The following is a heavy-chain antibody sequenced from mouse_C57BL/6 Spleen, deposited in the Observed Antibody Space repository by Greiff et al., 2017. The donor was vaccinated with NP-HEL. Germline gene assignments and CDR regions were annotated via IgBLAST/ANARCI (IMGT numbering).Heavy chain of an antibody. Sequence: EVKLVESGGGLVKPGGSLKLSCAASGFTFSSYTMSWVRQTPEKRLEWVATISGGGGNTYYPDSVKGRFTISRDNAKNTLYLQMSSLRSEDTALYYCARKNYYGSSPYAMDYWGQGTSVTVSS. CDR3: ARKNYYGSSPYAMDY. CDR2: ISGGGGNT. V-gene: IGHV5-9*01. D-gene: IGHD1-1*01. CDR1: GFTFSSYT. J-gene: IGHJ4*01.